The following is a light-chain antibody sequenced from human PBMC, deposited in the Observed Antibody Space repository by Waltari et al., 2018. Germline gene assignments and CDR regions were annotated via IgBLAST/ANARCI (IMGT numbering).Light chain of an antibody. CDR1: QSVSRS. J-gene: IGKJ1*01. CDR2: GAS. CDR3: QHYVRLPVT. V-gene: IGKV3-20*01. Sequence: EIVLTQSPGTLSLFPGERATLSCRASQSVSRSLAWYQQKPGQAPRLLIYGASSRATGVPDRFSGSGSGTDFSLTISRLEPEDFAVYYCQHYVRLPVTFGQGTKVEIK.